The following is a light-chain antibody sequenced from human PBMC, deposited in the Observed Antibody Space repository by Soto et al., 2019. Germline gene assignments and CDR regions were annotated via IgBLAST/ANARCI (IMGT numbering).Light chain of an antibody. V-gene: IGLV7-46*01. CDR3: LLSYTGAWV. Sequence: QAVVTQEPSLTVSPEGTVTLTCGSSTGAVTSGHYPYWFQQKSGQAPRTLIYDTTKRHSWTPARFSGSLLGGKAALTLSGAQPDDEADYYCLLSYTGAWVFGGGTKLTVL. CDR1: TGAVTSGHY. CDR2: DTT. J-gene: IGLJ3*02.